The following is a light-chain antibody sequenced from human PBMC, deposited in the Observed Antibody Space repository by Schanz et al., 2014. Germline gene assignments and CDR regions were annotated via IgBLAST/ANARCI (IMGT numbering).Light chain of an antibody. J-gene: IGLJ1*01. CDR1: SSDVGGYNY. V-gene: IGLV2-8*01. Sequence: QSALTQPPSASGSPGQSVTISCTGTSSDVGGYNYVSWYQQHPGKAPKLMIFEVSKRPSGVPDRFSGSKSVNTASLTISGLQAEDEADYYCNSYTSITLYVFGTGTKLTVL. CDR2: EVS. CDR3: NSYTSITLYV.